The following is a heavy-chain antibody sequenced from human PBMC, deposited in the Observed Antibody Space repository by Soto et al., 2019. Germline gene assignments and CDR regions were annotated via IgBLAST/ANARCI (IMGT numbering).Heavy chain of an antibody. CDR2: ISSSGSTK. Sequence: PGGSLRLSCAASGFTFSSYAMSWVRQAPGKGLEWASYISSSGSTKYYADSVKGRFAISRDNAKNSLWLQMSSLRAEDTAVYYCARVRRGYSGYYYIDVWGQGTTVTVSS. CDR1: GFTFSSYA. J-gene: IGHJ6*02. V-gene: IGHV3-48*03. CDR3: ARVRRGYSGYYYIDV. D-gene: IGHD5-12*01.